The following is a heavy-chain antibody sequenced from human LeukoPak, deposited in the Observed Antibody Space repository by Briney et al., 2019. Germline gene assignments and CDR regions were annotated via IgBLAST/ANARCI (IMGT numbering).Heavy chain of an antibody. CDR2: IIPIFGTA. CDR3: ARSTDIVVVPAATRFLEGSLEHGYYYYMDV. V-gene: IGHV1-69*13. CDR1: GGTFSSYA. J-gene: IGHJ6*03. D-gene: IGHD2-2*01. Sequence: SVKVSCKASGGTFSSYAISWVRQAPGQGVEWMGGIIPIFGTANYAQKFQGRVTITADESTSTAYMELSSLRSEDTAVYYCARSTDIVVVPAATRFLEGSLEHGYYYYMDVWGKGTTVTVSS.